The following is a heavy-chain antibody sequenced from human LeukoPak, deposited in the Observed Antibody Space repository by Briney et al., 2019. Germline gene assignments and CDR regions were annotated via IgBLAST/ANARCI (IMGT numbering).Heavy chain of an antibody. J-gene: IGHJ4*02. Sequence: GESLKISCKGSGYSFSNYWIGWVRQMPGKGLEWMGIIYPGDSDTRYSPSFQGQVTLSADKSINTAYLQWSSLKASDTAMYYCVLAGSGSYYFDYWGQGILVTVSS. CDR2: IYPGDSDT. CDR1: GYSFSNYW. D-gene: IGHD3-10*01. V-gene: IGHV5-51*01. CDR3: VLAGSGSYYFDY.